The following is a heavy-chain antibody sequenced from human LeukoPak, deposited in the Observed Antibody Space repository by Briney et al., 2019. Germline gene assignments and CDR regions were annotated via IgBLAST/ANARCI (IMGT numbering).Heavy chain of an antibody. V-gene: IGHV1-2*02. CDR1: GYTFTGYY. J-gene: IGHJ6*02. CDR2: INPNSGGT. CDR3: ASSPIYDFWSGYRASVGGMDV. Sequence: ASVKVSCKASGYTFTGYYMHWVRQAPGQGLEWMGWINPNSGGTNYAQKFQGRVTMTRDTSISTAYMELSGLRSDDTAVYYCASSPIYDFWSGYRASVGGMDVWGQGTTVTVSS. D-gene: IGHD3-3*01.